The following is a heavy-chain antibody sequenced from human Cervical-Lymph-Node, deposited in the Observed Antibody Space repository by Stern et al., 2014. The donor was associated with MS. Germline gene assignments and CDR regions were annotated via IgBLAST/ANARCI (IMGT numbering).Heavy chain of an antibody. Sequence: QVQLVESGAEVKKPGSSVKVSCKASGGTFSSYAISWVRQAPGQGLEWMGGIIPIFGTANYAQKFQGRVTIPADKSTSTAYMELSSLRSEDAAVYYCARVRLSGWSHDAFDIWGQGTMVTVSS. J-gene: IGHJ3*02. V-gene: IGHV1-69*06. CDR3: ARVRLSGWSHDAFDI. CDR2: IIPIFGTA. CDR1: GGTFSSYA. D-gene: IGHD6-19*01.